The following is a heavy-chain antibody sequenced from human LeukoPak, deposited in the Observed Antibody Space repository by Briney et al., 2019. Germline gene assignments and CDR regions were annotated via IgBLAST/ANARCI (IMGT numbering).Heavy chain of an antibody. J-gene: IGHJ5*02. CDR2: ISYGGSNK. CDR1: GFTFSSYD. V-gene: IGHV3-30*18. CDR3: AKDRGYEAAAGNWFDP. Sequence: GGSLRLSCAASGFTFSSYDMHWVRQAPGKGLEWVAVISYGGSNKYYADSVKGRFTISRDNSKNTLYLQMNSLRAEDTGVYYCAKDRGYEAAAGNWFDPWGQGTPVTVSS. D-gene: IGHD6-13*01.